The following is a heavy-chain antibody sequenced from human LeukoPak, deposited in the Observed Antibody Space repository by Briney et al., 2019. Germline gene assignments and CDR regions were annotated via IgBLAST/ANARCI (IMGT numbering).Heavy chain of an antibody. V-gene: IGHV1-8*01. CDR3: TYSSSYPGFDY. J-gene: IGHJ4*02. Sequence: ASVKVSCKASGYTFTKFDINWVRQATGQGLEWMGWMNPNSGNTGYLQKFQGRVTMTRNTSINTAYMEVSSLRSDDTAVYYCTYSSSYPGFDYWGQGTLVTVSS. CDR1: GYTFTKFD. CDR2: MNPNSGNT. D-gene: IGHD6-6*01.